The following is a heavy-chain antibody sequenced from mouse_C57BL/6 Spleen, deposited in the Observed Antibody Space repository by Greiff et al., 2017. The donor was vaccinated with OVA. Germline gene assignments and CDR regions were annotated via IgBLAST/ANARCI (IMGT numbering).Heavy chain of an antibody. CDR3: ARDDGYSNFDY. CDR2: INHDGSST. J-gene: IGHJ2*01. Sequence: EVQRVESEGGLVQPGSSMKLSCTASGFTFSDYYMAWVRQVPEKGLEWVANINHDGSSTYYLDSLKSRFIISRDNAKNILYLQMSSLKSEDTATYYCARDDGYSNFDYWGQGTTLTVSS. V-gene: IGHV5-16*01. CDR1: GFTFSDYY. D-gene: IGHD2-3*01.